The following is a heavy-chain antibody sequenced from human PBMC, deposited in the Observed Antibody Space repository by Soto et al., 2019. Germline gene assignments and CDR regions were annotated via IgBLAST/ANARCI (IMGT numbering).Heavy chain of an antibody. V-gene: IGHV1-18*01. CDR3: ARGPPTSCSGGSCYSHYFDY. D-gene: IGHD2-15*01. CDR2: ISAYNGKN. CDR1: GYTLTTYG. J-gene: IGHJ4*02. Sequence: ASVKVSCKASGYTLTTYGISWVRQAPGQGLEWMGWISAYNGKNNYAQKFQGRVTMTRDTSTSIAYMELRSLRSDDTAVYYCARGPPTSCSGGSCYSHYFDYWGQGTLVTVSS.